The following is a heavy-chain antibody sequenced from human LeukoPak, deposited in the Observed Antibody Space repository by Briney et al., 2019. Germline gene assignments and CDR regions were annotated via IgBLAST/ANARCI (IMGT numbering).Heavy chain of an antibody. J-gene: IGHJ4*02. CDR1: GGPISSDSYY. V-gene: IGHV4-39*01. CDR2: VFYRGNT. CDR3: ARLPTYGSFDY. D-gene: IGHD5-24*01. Sequence: PSETLSLTCTVFGGPISSDSYYWGWIRQPPGRGLEWIGNVFYRGNTYYNPSLKSRVSISVDTSKNQFSLKLNSVTAADTAVYYCARLPTYGSFDYWGQGSLVTVSS.